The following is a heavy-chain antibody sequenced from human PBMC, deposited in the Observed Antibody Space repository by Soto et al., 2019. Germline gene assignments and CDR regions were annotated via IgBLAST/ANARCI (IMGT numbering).Heavy chain of an antibody. CDR2: ISSSSSYI. CDR1: GFTFSSYS. CDR3: ARDTATPYCSSTSCYTTGYYGMDV. V-gene: IGHV3-21*01. J-gene: IGHJ6*02. Sequence: PGGSLRLSCAASGFTFSSYSMNWVRQAPGKGLEWVSSISSSSSYIYYADSVKGRFTISRNNAKNSLYLQMNSLRAEDTAVYYCARDTATPYCSSTSCYTTGYYGMDVWGQGTTVTVSS. D-gene: IGHD2-2*02.